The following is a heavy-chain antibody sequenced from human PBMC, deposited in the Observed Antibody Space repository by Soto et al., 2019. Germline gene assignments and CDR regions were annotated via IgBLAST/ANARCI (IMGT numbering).Heavy chain of an antibody. V-gene: IGHV3-48*03. J-gene: IGHJ5*02. CDR1: GFTFSSYE. CDR2: FSSSGTAI. CDR3: VSASLQPSGSGTNLWFDP. D-gene: IGHD3-10*01. Sequence: PGGSLILSCAASGFTFSSYEMNWVRQAPGKGLEGVSYFSSSGTAIYYADSVKGRFTISRDNVKNSLFLQMNSLRDEATAVDYCVSASLQPSGSGTNLWFDPCGQGNLVTVSS.